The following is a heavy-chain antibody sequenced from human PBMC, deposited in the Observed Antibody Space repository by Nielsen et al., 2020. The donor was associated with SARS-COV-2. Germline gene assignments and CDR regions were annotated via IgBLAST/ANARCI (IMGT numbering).Heavy chain of an antibody. CDR2: IYYSGST. V-gene: IGHV4-30-4*01. CDR3: DSITLGYCSGGSCDNWFDP. J-gene: IGHJ5*02. Sequence: WIRQPPGKGLEWIGYIYYSGSTYYNPSLKSRVTISVDTSKNQFSLKLSSVTAADTAVYYCDSITLGYCSGGSCDNWFDPWGQGTLVTVSS. D-gene: IGHD2-15*01.